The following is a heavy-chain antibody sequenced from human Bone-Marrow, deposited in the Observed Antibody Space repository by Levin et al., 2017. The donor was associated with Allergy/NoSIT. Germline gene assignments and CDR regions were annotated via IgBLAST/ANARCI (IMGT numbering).Heavy chain of an antibody. CDR1: GYKFTSFY. Sequence: GASVKVSCKTSGYKFTSFYIHWVRQAPGQGLEWMGVVNPSLGNTNYAQRIQGRVTMTRDTSTNTVYMELSSLRSEDTAVYSCARGQSSDPHFDYWGQGTLLTISS. D-gene: IGHD3-10*01. J-gene: IGHJ4*02. V-gene: IGHV1-46*01. CDR2: VNPSLGNT. CDR3: ARGQSSDPHFDY.